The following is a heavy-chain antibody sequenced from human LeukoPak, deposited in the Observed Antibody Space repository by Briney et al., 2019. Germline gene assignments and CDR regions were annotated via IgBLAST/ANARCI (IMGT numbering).Heavy chain of an antibody. D-gene: IGHD2-2*01. Sequence: PSETLSLTCAVYGGSFSGYYWSWIRQPPGKGLEWIGEINHSGSTNYNPSLKSRVTISVDTSKNQFSLKLSSVTAADTAVYYCARAAARGYCSSTSCHGEIDYWGQGTLVTVSS. CDR3: ARAAARGYCSSTSCHGEIDY. J-gene: IGHJ4*02. CDR1: GGSFSGYY. CDR2: INHSGST. V-gene: IGHV4-34*01.